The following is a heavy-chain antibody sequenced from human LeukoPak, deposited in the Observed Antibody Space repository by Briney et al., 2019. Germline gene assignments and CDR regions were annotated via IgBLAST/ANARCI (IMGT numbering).Heavy chain of an antibody. D-gene: IGHD3-22*01. CDR3: ARAGYYDSSGDPAFDI. CDR1: GFTFSSYA. J-gene: IGHJ3*02. V-gene: IGHV3-64*01. CDR2: ISSNGGST. Sequence: GGSLRLSCAASGFTFSSYAMHWVRQAPGKGLEYVSAISSNGGSTYYANSVKGRFTISRDNSKNTLYLQMGSLRAEDMAVYYCARAGYYDSSGDPAFDIRGQGTMVTVSS.